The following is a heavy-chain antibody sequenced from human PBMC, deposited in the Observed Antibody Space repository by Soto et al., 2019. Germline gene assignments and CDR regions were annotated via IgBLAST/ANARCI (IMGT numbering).Heavy chain of an antibody. CDR3: ARVRWTVAGPGHFDY. J-gene: IGHJ4*02. Sequence: SETLSLTCAVSGYSISSSYYRSWIRQPPGKGLEWIGYIYYSGSTNYNPSLKSRVTISVDTSKNQFSLKLSSVTAADTAVYYCARVRWTVAGPGHFDYWGQGTLVTVSS. CDR2: IYYSGST. CDR1: GYSISSSYY. V-gene: IGHV4-61*01. D-gene: IGHD6-19*01.